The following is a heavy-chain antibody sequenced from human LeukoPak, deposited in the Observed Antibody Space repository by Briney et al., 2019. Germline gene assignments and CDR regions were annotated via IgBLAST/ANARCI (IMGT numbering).Heavy chain of an antibody. CDR2: ISSSSSTI. Sequence: GGSLRLSCAASGFTFSSYSMNWVRQAPGKGLEWVSYISSSSSTIYYADSVKGRFTISRDNAKNSLYLQMNSLRAEDTAVYYCARVVSSSGSYGGDYWGQGTLVTVSS. CDR1: GFTFSSYS. J-gene: IGHJ4*02. D-gene: IGHD1-26*01. CDR3: ARVVSSSGSYGGDY. V-gene: IGHV3-48*01.